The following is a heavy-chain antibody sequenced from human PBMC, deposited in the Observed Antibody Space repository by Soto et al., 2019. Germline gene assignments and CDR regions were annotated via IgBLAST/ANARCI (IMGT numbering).Heavy chain of an antibody. Sequence: QVQLVQSGAEVKKPGASVKVSCKASGYTFTSYDINWVRQATGQGLEWMGWINPNSGNTGYAQKFQGRVTMTRNTYIRTAYRELSSLRSEDTAVYYCARGRYYDIWTGYYYYGMDVWGQGTTVTVSS. J-gene: IGHJ6*02. D-gene: IGHD3-9*01. V-gene: IGHV1-8*01. CDR1: GYTFTSYD. CDR3: ARGRYYDIWTGYYYYGMDV. CDR2: INPNSGNT.